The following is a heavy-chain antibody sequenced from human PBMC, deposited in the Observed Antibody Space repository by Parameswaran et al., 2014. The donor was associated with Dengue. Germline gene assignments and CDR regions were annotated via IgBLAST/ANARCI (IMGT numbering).Heavy chain of an antibody. Sequence: VRQAPGKGLEWIGYIYYSGSTNYNPSLKSRVTISVDTSKNQFSLKLSSVTAADTAVYYCARSDVGDFDYWGQGTLVTVSS. J-gene: IGHJ4*02. CDR2: IYYSGST. D-gene: IGHD2-15*01. CDR3: ARSDVGDFDY. V-gene: IGHV4-59*01.